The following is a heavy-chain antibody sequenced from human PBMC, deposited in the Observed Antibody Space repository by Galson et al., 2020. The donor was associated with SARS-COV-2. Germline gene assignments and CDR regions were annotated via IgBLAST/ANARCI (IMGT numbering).Heavy chain of an antibody. CDR2: IYYSGST. D-gene: IGHD2-2*01. J-gene: IGHJ3*02. CDR1: GGSISSYY. CDR3: AIYCSSHSGYLNAFDI. V-gene: IGHV4-59*01. Sequence: SETLSLTCTVSGGSISSYYWSWIRQPPGKGLEWIGYIYYSGSTNYSPSLRSRVTISVDTSKNQFYLNLRSITAADTAVYYCAIYCSSHSGYLNAFDIWGQGTMVTVSS.